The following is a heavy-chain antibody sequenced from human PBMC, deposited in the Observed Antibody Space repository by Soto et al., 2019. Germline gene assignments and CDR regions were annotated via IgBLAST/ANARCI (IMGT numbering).Heavy chain of an antibody. CDR3: ARDPAYLYSSGWYSNWFDP. CDR1: GYTFTGYY. Sequence: QVQLVQSGAEVKKPGASVKVSCKASGYTFTGYYMHWVRQAPGQGLEWMGWINPNSGGTNYAQKFQGRVTMTRDTSISTAYMELSRLRSDDTAVYYCARDPAYLYSSGWYSNWFDPWGQGTLVTVSS. CDR2: INPNSGGT. D-gene: IGHD6-19*01. V-gene: IGHV1-2*02. J-gene: IGHJ5*02.